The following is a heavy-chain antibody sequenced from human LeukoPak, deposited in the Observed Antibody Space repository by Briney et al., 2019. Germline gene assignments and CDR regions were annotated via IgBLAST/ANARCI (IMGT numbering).Heavy chain of an antibody. CDR2: ISGSGGST. CDR3: AKGGRNYYYYGMDV. Sequence: GGSLRLSCAASGFTFSSYAMSWVRQAPEKGLEWVSAISGSGGSTYYADSVKGRFTISRDNSKNTLYLQMNSLRAEDTAVYYCAKGGRNYYYYGMDVWGQGTTVTVSS. D-gene: IGHD3-16*01. J-gene: IGHJ6*02. V-gene: IGHV3-23*01. CDR1: GFTFSSYA.